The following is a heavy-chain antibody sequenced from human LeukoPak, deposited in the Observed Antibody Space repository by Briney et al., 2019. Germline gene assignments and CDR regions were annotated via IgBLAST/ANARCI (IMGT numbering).Heavy chain of an antibody. J-gene: IGHJ5*02. CDR1: GGSISSYY. CDR2: IYYSGST. Sequence: PSETLSLTCTVSGGSISSYYWSWIRQPPGKGLEWIGYIYYSGSTNYNPSPKSRVTISVDTSKNQFSLKLSSVTAADTAVYYCAREVIAGQLNWFDPWGQGTLVTVSS. CDR3: AREVIAGQLNWFDP. V-gene: IGHV4-59*01. D-gene: IGHD2/OR15-2a*01.